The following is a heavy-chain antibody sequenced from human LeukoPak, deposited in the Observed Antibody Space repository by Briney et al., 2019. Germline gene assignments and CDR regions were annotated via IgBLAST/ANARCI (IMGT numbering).Heavy chain of an antibody. CDR1: GFTFSSYG. CDR2: ISYDGSKK. J-gene: IGHJ6*02. Sequence: AGGSLRLSCAASGFTFSSYGMHWVRQAPGKGLEWVAFISYDGSKKRYADSVEDRFTISRDNSRNRLYAQVNSLGAEDTAVYYCAKESLDTEQRNYNYYGLDVWGQGTTVTVSS. V-gene: IGHV3-30*02. D-gene: IGHD1-1*01. CDR3: AKESLDTEQRNYNYYGLDV.